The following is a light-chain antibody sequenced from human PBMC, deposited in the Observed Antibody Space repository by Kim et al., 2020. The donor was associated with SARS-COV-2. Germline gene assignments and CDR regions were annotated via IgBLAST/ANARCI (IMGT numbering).Light chain of an antibody. V-gene: IGKV3-20*01. CDR1: QTVSSNF. Sequence: LSPGESATLSCRASQTVSSNFLAWYQQKPGQAPRLLIYDASRRATGTPNRFSGSGSGTDFTLTNSRLEPEDFAVYYCQQYGSSPTFGQGTKVDIK. CDR2: DAS. CDR3: QQYGSSPT. J-gene: IGKJ1*01.